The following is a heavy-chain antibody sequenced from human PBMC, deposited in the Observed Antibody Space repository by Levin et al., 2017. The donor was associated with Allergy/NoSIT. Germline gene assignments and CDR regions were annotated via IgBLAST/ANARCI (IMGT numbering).Heavy chain of an antibody. V-gene: IGHV3-30*18. Sequence: TGGSLRLSCAASGFPFSTYGIYWVRQAPGKGLEWVALITSDGDVKFYADSVKGRFTVSRDNSRETLYLQMTNLRPDDTAVYYCAKGGDMDVWGKGTTVIVSS. CDR2: ITSDGDVK. CDR3: AKGGDMDV. CDR1: GFPFSTYG. J-gene: IGHJ6*03.